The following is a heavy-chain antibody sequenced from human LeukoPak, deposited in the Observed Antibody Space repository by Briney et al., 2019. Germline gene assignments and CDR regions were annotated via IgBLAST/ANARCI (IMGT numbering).Heavy chain of an antibody. CDR1: GYTFTSYG. CDR2: ISAYNGNT. D-gene: IGHD3-10*01. Sequence: ASVKVSCKASGYTFTSYGISWVRQAPGQGLEWMGWISAYNGNTNYAQKLQGRVTMTTDTSTSTAYMELSSLRSEDTAVYYCARKRNYGSGSYYSLDYWGQGTLVTVSS. CDR3: ARKRNYGSGSYYSLDY. J-gene: IGHJ4*02. V-gene: IGHV1-18*04.